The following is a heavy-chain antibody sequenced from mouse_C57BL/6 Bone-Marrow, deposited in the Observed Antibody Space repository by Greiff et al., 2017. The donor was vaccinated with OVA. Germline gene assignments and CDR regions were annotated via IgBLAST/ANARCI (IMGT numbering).Heavy chain of an antibody. D-gene: IGHD4-1*01. J-gene: IGHJ1*03. Sequence: QVQLQQPGAELVRPGSSVKLSCKASGYTFTSYWMDWVKQRPGQGLEWIGNIYPSDSETHYNQKFKDKATLTVDKSSSTAYMQLSSLTSEESAVYYCARGWDVRRGYFDVWGTGTTVTVSS. V-gene: IGHV1-61*01. CDR1: GYTFTSYW. CDR2: IYPSDSET. CDR3: ARGWDVRRGYFDV.